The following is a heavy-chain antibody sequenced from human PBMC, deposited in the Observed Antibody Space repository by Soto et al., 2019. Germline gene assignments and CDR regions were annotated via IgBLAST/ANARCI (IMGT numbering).Heavy chain of an antibody. V-gene: IGHV1-3*01. CDR3: AKGGYYDSSGYYYGGFYFDY. Sequence: ASVKVSCKASGYTFTSYAMHWVRQAPGQRLEWMGWINAGNGNTKYSQKFQGRVTITRDKSTSTAYMELSSLRSEDTAVYYCAKGGYYDSSGYYYGGFYFDYWGQGTLVTVS. D-gene: IGHD3-22*01. CDR1: GYTFTSYA. J-gene: IGHJ4*02. CDR2: INAGNGNT.